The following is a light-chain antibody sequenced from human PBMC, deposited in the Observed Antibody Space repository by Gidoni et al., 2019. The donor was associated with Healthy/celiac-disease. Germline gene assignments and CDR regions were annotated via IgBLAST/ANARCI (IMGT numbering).Light chain of an antibody. CDR3: QQSYSTPDT. Sequence: DIQMTQSPSSLSASVGDRVTITCRASQSISSYLNWYQQKPGKAPKLLIYAASRLQSGVPSRFSGSGAGTDFTLTISSLQPEDFATYYWQQSYSTPDTFGQGTKLEIK. CDR2: AAS. V-gene: IGKV1-39*01. J-gene: IGKJ2*01. CDR1: QSISSY.